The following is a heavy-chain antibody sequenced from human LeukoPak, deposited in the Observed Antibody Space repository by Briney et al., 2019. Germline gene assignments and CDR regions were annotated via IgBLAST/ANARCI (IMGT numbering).Heavy chain of an antibody. D-gene: IGHD1-7*01. CDR3: ARATLRNYGRMFDAFDI. J-gene: IGHJ3*02. CDR1: GYTFTSYG. Sequence: SVKVSCKASGYTFTSYGISWVRQAPGQGLEWMGGIIPIFGTANYAQKFQGRVTITTDESTSTAYMELSSLRSEDTAVYYCARATLRNYGRMFDAFDIWGQGTMVTVSS. V-gene: IGHV1-69*05. CDR2: IIPIFGTA.